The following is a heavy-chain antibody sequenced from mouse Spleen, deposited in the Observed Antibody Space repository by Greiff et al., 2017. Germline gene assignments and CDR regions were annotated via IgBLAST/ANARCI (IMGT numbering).Heavy chain of an antibody. CDR1: GYTFTDYY. Sequence: VQLQQSGPVLVKPGASVKMSCKASGYTFTDYYMNWVKQSHGKSLEWIGVINPYNGGTSYNQKFKGKATLTVDKSSSTAYMELNSLTSEDSAVYYCARSELGPLDYWGQGTTLTVSS. D-gene: IGHD4-1*01. CDR2: INPYNGGT. V-gene: IGHV1-19*01. CDR3: ARSELGPLDY. J-gene: IGHJ2*01.